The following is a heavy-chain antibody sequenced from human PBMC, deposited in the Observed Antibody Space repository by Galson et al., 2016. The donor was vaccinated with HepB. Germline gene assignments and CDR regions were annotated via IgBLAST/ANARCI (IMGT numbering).Heavy chain of an antibody. CDR2: VSWNSGSI. CDR1: GFTFDDYA. Sequence: SLRLSCAASGFTFDDYAMHWVRQAPGKGLEWVSGVSWNSGSIGYADSVKGRFIISRDNAKNSLYLQMNSLRAEDTAFYYCAKDMTPTTAVAGPNYWGQGTLVTVSS. V-gene: IGHV3-9*01. D-gene: IGHD6-19*01. J-gene: IGHJ4*02. CDR3: AKDMTPTTAVAGPNY.